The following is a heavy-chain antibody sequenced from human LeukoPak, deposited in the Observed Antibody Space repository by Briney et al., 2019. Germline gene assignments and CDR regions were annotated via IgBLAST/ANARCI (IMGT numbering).Heavy chain of an antibody. J-gene: IGHJ4*02. Sequence: ASETLSLTCTVSGGSISSYYWSWIRQPPGKGLEWIGEINHSGSTNYNPSLKSRVTISVDTSKNQFSLKLSSVTAADTAVYYCASAKPGPYGSGSERFDYWGQGTLVTVSS. CDR2: INHSGST. D-gene: IGHD3-10*01. CDR3: ASAKPGPYGSGSERFDY. V-gene: IGHV4-34*01. CDR1: GGSISSYY.